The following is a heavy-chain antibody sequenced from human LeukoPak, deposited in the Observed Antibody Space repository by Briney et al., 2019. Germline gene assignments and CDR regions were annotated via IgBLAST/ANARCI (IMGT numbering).Heavy chain of an antibody. CDR3: VKSRSHWLLRGSGMDV. CDR2: ISGSGGTT. J-gene: IGHJ6*02. D-gene: IGHD6-19*01. V-gene: IGHV3-23*01. CDR1: GFTFSSHT. Sequence: GGSLRLSFAASGFTFSSHTMSWVRQAPGKGLEWDSGISGSGGTTYYADSVKGRFTISRDNSKNTLYMEMNSLRAEDTAVFYCVKSRSHWLLRGSGMDVSGQGTTVTVSS.